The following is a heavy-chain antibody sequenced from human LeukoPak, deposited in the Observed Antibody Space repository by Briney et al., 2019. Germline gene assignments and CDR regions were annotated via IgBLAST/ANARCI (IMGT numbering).Heavy chain of an antibody. J-gene: IGHJ5*02. D-gene: IGHD2-15*01. V-gene: IGHV1-46*01. CDR2: INPSSSYT. CDR3: ARDNSGGSTWWFDP. Sequence: GASVKVSCKASGFTFTSYYMHWVRQAPGQGLEWMGIINPSSSYTSYAQKFQGRVTMTRDTSTSTVYMELSSLRSEDTAVYYCARDNSGGSTWWFDPWGQGTLVTVPS. CDR1: GFTFTSYY.